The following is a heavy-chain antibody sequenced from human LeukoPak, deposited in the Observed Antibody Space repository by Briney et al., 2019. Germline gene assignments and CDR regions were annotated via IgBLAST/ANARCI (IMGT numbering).Heavy chain of an antibody. CDR2: IYYNGNS. CDR1: GGSFSSGGYY. J-gene: IGHJ6*02. Sequence: SETLSLTCSVSGGSFSSGGYYWSWIRQPPGMGLEWIGSIYYNGNSNSNPSLKSRVTISVDTSKNQFSLKLSSVTAADTAVYYCARGSGSGWYVAGDYYYDGMDVRGQGTTVTVSS. V-gene: IGHV4-61*08. D-gene: IGHD6-19*01. CDR3: ARGSGSGWYVAGDYYYDGMDV.